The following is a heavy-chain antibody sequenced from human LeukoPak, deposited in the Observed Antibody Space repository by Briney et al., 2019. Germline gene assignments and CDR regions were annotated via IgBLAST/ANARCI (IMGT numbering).Heavy chain of an antibody. J-gene: IGHJ3*02. CDR3: AHSGSYEGDDAFDI. D-gene: IGHD1-26*01. CDR1: GFTFSSYS. Sequence: GGSLRLSCAASGFTFSSYSMNWVRQAPGKGLEWVSSISSSSGYIYYADSVKGRFTISRDNAKNSLFLQMNSLRAEDTAVYYCAHSGSYEGDDAFDIWGQGTLVTVSS. CDR2: ISSSSGYI. V-gene: IGHV3-21*01.